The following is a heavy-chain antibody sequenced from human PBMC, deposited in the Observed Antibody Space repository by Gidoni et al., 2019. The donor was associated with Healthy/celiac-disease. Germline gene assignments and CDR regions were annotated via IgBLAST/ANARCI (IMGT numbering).Heavy chain of an antibody. Sequence: QVQLVESGGGVVQPGRSLRLSCAASGFTFSSYGMHWVRQAPGKGLEWVAVISYDGSNKYYADSVKGRFTISRDNSKNTLYLQMNSLRAEDTAVYYCAKGTYIGELLEDLVVGEGWFDPWGQGTLVTVSS. CDR1: GFTFSSYG. CDR2: ISYDGSNK. D-gene: IGHD2-15*01. V-gene: IGHV3-30*18. J-gene: IGHJ5*02. CDR3: AKGTYIGELLEDLVVGEGWFDP.